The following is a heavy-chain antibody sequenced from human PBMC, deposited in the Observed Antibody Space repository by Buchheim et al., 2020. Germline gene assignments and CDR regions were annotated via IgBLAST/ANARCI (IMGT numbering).Heavy chain of an antibody. CDR2: IIPILGIA. CDR3: ASHGDIVVVPAASGDYYYGMDV. V-gene: IGHV1-69*04. CDR1: GGTFSSYA. J-gene: IGHJ6*02. D-gene: IGHD2-2*01. Sequence: QVQLVQSGAEVKKPGSSVKVSCKASGGTFSSYAISWVRQAPGQGLEWMGRIIPILGIADYAQKFQGRVTITADKSTNTVYMELSSLRSEDTAVYYCASHGDIVVVPAASGDYYYGMDVWGQGTT.